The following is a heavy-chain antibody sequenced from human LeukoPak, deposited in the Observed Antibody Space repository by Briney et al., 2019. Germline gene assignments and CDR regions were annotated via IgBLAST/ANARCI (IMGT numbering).Heavy chain of an antibody. CDR3: ARHGSVRSPLGP. Sequence: SETLSLTCTVTGGSISNYYWSWIRQPPGKGLEWIGYIYATGSTNYNPSLKSRVTISVDTSKNQFSLNLRSVTAADTAVYYCARHGSVRSPLGPWGQGTLVTVSS. CDR1: GGSISNYY. J-gene: IGHJ5*02. CDR2: IYATGST. V-gene: IGHV4-4*09. D-gene: IGHD3-10*01.